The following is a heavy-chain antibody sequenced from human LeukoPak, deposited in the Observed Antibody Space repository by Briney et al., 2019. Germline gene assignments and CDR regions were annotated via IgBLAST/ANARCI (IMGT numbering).Heavy chain of an antibody. J-gene: IGHJ6*03. Sequence: SVKVSCKASGYTFTGYFMHWVRQAPGQGLEWMGGIIPIFGTANYAQKFQGRVTITADKSTSTAYMELSSLRSEDTAVYYCARQDSSSSRSYIGYYYYYMDVWGKGTTVTVSS. V-gene: IGHV1-69*06. CDR2: IIPIFGTA. CDR3: ARQDSSSSRSYIGYYYYYMDV. D-gene: IGHD6-6*01. CDR1: GYTFTGYF.